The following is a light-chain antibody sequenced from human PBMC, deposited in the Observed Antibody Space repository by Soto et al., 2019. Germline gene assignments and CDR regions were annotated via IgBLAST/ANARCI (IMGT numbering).Light chain of an antibody. Sequence: QSVLTQPPSASGTPGQRVTISCSGSSSNIGSNTVNWYQQLPGTAPKLLIYSYNQRPSGVPDRFSGSKSGPSASLAISGLQSDDEADYYCAAWDDSLNGPVFGTGTKVTV. CDR2: SYN. J-gene: IGLJ1*01. V-gene: IGLV1-44*01. CDR3: AAWDDSLNGPV. CDR1: SSNIGSNT.